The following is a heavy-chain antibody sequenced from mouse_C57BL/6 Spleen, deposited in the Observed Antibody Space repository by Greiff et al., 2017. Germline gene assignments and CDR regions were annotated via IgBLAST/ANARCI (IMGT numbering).Heavy chain of an antibody. CDR2: IYPGDGDT. CDR1: GYAFSSSW. Sequence: VQLQQSGPELVKPGASVKISCKASGYAFSSSWMNWVKQRPGKGLEWIGRIYPGDGDTNYNGKFKGKATLTADKSSSTAYMQLSSLTSEDSAVYFCARGGLWLAYWGQGTLVTVSA. CDR3: ARGGLWLAY. D-gene: IGHD2-4*01. J-gene: IGHJ3*01. V-gene: IGHV1-82*01.